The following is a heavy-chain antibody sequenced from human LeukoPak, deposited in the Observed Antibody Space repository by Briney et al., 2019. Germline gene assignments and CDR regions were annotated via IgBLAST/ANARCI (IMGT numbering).Heavy chain of an antibody. CDR2: IVVGSGNT. CDR3: AATYYDILTGYYAPSFLDY. J-gene: IGHJ4*02. Sequence: EASVKVSCKASGFTFTSSAMQWVRQARGQRLEWIGWIVVGSGNTNYAQKFQERVTITRDMSTGTAYMELSSLRSEDTAVYYCAATYYDILTGYYAPSFLDYWGQGTLVTVSS. V-gene: IGHV1-58*02. D-gene: IGHD3-9*01. CDR1: GFTFTSSA.